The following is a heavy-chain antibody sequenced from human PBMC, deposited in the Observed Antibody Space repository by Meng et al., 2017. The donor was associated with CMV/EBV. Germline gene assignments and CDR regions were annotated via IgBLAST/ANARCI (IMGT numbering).Heavy chain of an antibody. V-gene: IGHV4-59*01. CDR3: ARDRDDFWSGRYFDY. CDR2: IYYSGST. J-gene: IGHJ4*02. D-gene: IGHD3-3*01. CDR1: GGSISSYH. Sequence: SETLSLTCTVSGGSISSYHWCWIRQPPGKGLEWIEYIYYSGSTNYNPSLKSRVTISVDTSKNQFSKKLSSVTAADTAVYYCARDRDDFWSGRYFDYWGQGTLVTVSS.